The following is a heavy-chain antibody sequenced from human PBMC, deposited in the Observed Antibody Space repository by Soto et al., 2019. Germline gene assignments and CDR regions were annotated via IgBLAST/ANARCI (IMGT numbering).Heavy chain of an antibody. CDR2: IYYSGST. J-gene: IGHJ3*02. V-gene: IGHV4-31*03. D-gene: IGHD3-3*01. Sequence: SETLSLTCTVSGGSISSGGYYWGWIRQHPGKGLEWIGYIYYSGSTYYNPSLKSRVTISVDTSKNQFSLKLSSVTAADTAVYYCARARGFWSGHPDAFDIWGQGTMVTVSS. CDR1: GGSISSGGYY. CDR3: ARARGFWSGHPDAFDI.